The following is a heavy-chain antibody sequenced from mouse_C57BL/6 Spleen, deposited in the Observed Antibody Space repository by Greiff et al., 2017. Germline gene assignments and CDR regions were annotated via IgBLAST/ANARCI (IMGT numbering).Heavy chain of an antibody. D-gene: IGHD1-1*01. CDR2: IYPGNSDT. CDR3: TREVVATKGYFDY. CDR1: GYTFTSYW. V-gene: IGHV1-5*01. J-gene: IGHJ2*01. Sequence: VQLQQSGTVLARPGASVKMSCKTSGYTFTSYWMHWVKQRPGQGLEWIGAIYPGNSDTSYNQKFKGKAKLTAVTSASTAYMELSSLTNEDSAVYYCTREVVATKGYFDYWGQGTTLTVSS.